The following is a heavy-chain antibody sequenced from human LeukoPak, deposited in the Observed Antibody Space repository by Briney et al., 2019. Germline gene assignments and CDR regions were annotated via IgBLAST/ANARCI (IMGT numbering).Heavy chain of an antibody. V-gene: IGHV3-30*18. CDR1: GFTFSSYG. J-gene: IGHJ4*02. CDR3: AKDGYDYGDYVDY. Sequence: PGRSLRLSCAASGFTFSSYGMHWVRQAPGKGLEWVAVISYDGSNKYYADSVKGRFTISRDSSKNTLYLQMNSLRAEDTAVYYCAKDGYDYGDYVDYWGQGTLVTVSS. CDR2: ISYDGSNK. D-gene: IGHD4-17*01.